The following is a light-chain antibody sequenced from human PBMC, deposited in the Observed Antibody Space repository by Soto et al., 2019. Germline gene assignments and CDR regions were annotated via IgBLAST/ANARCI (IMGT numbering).Light chain of an antibody. CDR2: GAS. CDR1: QSISSY. Sequence: EIVMTQSPATLSVSPGERATLSCRASQSISSYLAWYQQKNGQTPRLLIYGASTRAAGIPARFSGSGSGTDFTLTISSLQSEDFAVYYCQQYNNWPPFSFGPGTKVDIK. CDR3: QQYNNWPPFS. J-gene: IGKJ3*01. V-gene: IGKV3-15*01.